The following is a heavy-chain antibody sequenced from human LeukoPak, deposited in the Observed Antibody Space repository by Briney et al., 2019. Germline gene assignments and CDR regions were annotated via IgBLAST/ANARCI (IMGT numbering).Heavy chain of an antibody. CDR3: ARHAAFADYQSHLTHFDY. CDR1: GGSISSSSFY. J-gene: IGHJ4*02. D-gene: IGHD4/OR15-4a*01. Sequence: SETLSLTCTVSGGSISSSSFYWGWIRQPPGKGPEWIGSIYYSGSTYYNPSLKSRVTISVDTSKNQFSLRLSSVTAADTALYYCARHAAFADYQSHLTHFDYWGQGTLVTVSS. CDR2: IYYSGST. V-gene: IGHV4-39*01.